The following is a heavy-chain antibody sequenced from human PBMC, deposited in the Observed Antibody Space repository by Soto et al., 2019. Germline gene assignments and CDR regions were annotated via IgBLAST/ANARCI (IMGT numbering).Heavy chain of an antibody. J-gene: IGHJ3*02. CDR3: ARGRRYYDFWSGYYPKDAFDI. CDR1: GGSFSGYY. V-gene: IGHV4-34*01. CDR2: INHSGST. D-gene: IGHD3-3*01. Sequence: QVQLQQWGAGLLKPSETLSLTCAVYGGSFSGYYWSWIRQPPGKGLEWIGEINHSGSTNYNPSLKSRVTLSVDTSKNQFSLKLSSVTAADTAVYYCARGRRYYDFWSGYYPKDAFDIWGQGTMVTVSS.